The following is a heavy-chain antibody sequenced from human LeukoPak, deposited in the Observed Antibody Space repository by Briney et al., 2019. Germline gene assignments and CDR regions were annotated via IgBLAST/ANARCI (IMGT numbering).Heavy chain of an antibody. Sequence: ASMKVSCKASGYTFTSYDINWVRQATGQGLEWMGWMNPNSGNTGYAQKFQGRVTMTRNTSISTAYMELSSLRSEDTAVYYCARALSGCILCFDYWGQGSLVTVSS. V-gene: IGHV1-8*01. CDR1: GYTFTSYD. D-gene: IGHD6-19*01. CDR3: ARALSGCILCFDY. CDR2: MNPNSGNT. J-gene: IGHJ4*02.